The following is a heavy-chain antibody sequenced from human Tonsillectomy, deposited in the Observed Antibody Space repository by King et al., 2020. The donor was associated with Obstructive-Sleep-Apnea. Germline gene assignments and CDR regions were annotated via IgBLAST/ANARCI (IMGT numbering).Heavy chain of an antibody. D-gene: IGHD2-2*01. J-gene: IGHJ3*02. V-gene: IGHV1-46*01. CDR3: ARDPCSSGFDI. CDR1: GYTFTSSY. Sequence: QLVQSGAEVKKPGVSVMVSCKASGYTFTSSYIHWVRQAPGQGLEWMGIISPSDSSIIYAQNFQGRVTMTSDTSTSTVYMEVSSLRPEDTAVYYCARDPCSSGFDIWGPGTMVTVSS. CDR2: ISPSDSSI.